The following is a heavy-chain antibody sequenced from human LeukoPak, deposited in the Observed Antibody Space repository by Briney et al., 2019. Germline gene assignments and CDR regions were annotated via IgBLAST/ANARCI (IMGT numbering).Heavy chain of an antibody. Sequence: ASVKVSCKASGYTFTSHGITWVRQAPGRRLEWMGWISPYNGHTNYAQKLQGRVTMTTDATTSTAYMELRSLRSDDTAVYYCARGRTHRYYYDSSGYYGGAFDIWGQGTMVTVSS. V-gene: IGHV1-18*01. CDR1: GYTFTSHG. CDR2: ISPYNGHT. CDR3: ARGRTHRYYYDSSGYYGGAFDI. D-gene: IGHD3-22*01. J-gene: IGHJ3*02.